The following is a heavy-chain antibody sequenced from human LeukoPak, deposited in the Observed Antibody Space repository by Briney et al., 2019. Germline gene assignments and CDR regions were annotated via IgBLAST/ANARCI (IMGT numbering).Heavy chain of an antibody. Sequence: PSETLSLTCAVYGGSFSGYYWSWIRQPPGKGLEWIGSIYYSGSTYYNPSLKSRVTISVDTSKNQFSLKLSSVTAADTAVYYCARVSLPYYYDSSGYMVYWGQGTLVTVSS. V-gene: IGHV4-34*01. CDR1: GGSFSGYY. D-gene: IGHD3-22*01. CDR3: ARVSLPYYYDSSGYMVY. CDR2: IYYSGST. J-gene: IGHJ4*02.